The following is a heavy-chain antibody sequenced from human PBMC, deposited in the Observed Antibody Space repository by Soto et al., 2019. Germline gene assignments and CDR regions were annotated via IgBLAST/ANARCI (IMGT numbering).Heavy chain of an antibody. D-gene: IGHD6-13*01. V-gene: IGHV3-30*18. CDR2: ISYDGSNK. Sequence: GGSLRLSCAASGFTFSSYGMHWVRQAPGKGLEWVAVISYDGSNKYYADSVKGRFTISRDNSKNTLYLQMNSLRAEDTAVYYCAKHPAAYSWWTPTYGMDVWGQGTTVTV. CDR1: GFTFSSYG. J-gene: IGHJ6*02. CDR3: AKHPAAYSWWTPTYGMDV.